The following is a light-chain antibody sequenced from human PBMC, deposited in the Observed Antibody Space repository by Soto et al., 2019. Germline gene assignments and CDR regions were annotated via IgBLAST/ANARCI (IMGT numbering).Light chain of an antibody. CDR2: GAS. CDR3: QQYDSSPCT. J-gene: IGKJ1*01. CDR1: QSVSSSF. Sequence: EIVLTQSPGTLSLSPGERATLSCRASQSVSSSFLAWYQQSPGQPPRLLIYGASNWAAGIPDRFSGSGSGTDFTLTISRLEPEDFAVYYCQQYDSSPCTFGQGTKVEIK. V-gene: IGKV3-20*01.